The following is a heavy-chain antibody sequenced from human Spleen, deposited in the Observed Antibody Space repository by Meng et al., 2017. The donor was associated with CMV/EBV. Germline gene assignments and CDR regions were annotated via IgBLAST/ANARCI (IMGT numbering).Heavy chain of an antibody. J-gene: IGHJ5*02. Sequence: MHWVRQGPGKGLGWVAVISYDGSGKYYADSVKGRFTISRDNSKNTLYLQMNSLRAEDTAVYYCARAPARSLSITIFGVITGDNWFDPWGQGVLVTVSS. CDR3: ARAPARSLSITIFGVITGDNWFDP. D-gene: IGHD3-3*01. CDR2: ISYDGSGK. V-gene: IGHV3-30*04.